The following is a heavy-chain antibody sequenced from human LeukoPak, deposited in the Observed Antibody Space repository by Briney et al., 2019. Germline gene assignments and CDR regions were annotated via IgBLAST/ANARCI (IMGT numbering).Heavy chain of an antibody. J-gene: IGHJ5*02. CDR1: GFTFSSYA. CDR3: ARDRGSIAVAGTWFDP. D-gene: IGHD6-19*01. V-gene: IGHV3-30*04. CDR2: ISYDGSNK. Sequence: GGSLRLSCAASGFTFSSYAMHWVRQAPGKGLEWVAVISYDGSNKYYADSVKGRFTISRDNSKNTLYLQMNSLRAEDTAVYYCARDRGSIAVAGTWFDPWGQGTLVTVSS.